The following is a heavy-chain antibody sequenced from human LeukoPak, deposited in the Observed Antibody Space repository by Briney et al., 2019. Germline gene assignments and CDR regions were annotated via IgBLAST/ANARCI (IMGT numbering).Heavy chain of an antibody. J-gene: IGHJ4*02. V-gene: IGHV3-21*01. CDR3: ARDNGWGRYYFDS. Sequence: GGSLRLSCAASGFTFSSYSMNWVRQAPGKGLEGGSFISSSSRYIYYADSAKGRFTISRDNAKNSLYLQMNSLRVEDTAVYYCARDNGWGRYYFDSWGQGTLATVSS. CDR1: GFTFSSYS. D-gene: IGHD6-19*01. CDR2: ISSSSRYI.